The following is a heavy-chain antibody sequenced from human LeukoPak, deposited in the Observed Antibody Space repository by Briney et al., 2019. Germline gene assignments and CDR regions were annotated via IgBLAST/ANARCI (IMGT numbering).Heavy chain of an antibody. D-gene: IGHD4-23*01. J-gene: IGHJ2*01. CDR2: IYTSGST. CDR3: ARSKPDYGGISYWYFDL. V-gene: IGHV4-61*02. Sequence: SETLSLTCTVSGGSISSGGYYWSLIRQPAGKGLEWIGRIYTSGSTNYNPSLKSRVTMSVDTSKNQFSLKLSSVTAADTAVYYCARSKPDYGGISYWYFDLWGRGTLVTVSS. CDR1: GGSISSGGYY.